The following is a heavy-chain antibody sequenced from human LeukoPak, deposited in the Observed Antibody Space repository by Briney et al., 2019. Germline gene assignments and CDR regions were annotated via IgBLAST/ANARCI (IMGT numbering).Heavy chain of an antibody. Sequence: PGGSLRLSCAASGFTFSSYGMHWVRQAPGKGLEWVAFIRYDGSNKYYADSVKGRFTISRDNSKNTLYLQMNSLRAEDTAVYYCARESSSSWYGDYYYMDVWGKGTTVTVSS. CDR2: IRYDGSNK. D-gene: IGHD6-13*01. V-gene: IGHV3-30*02. J-gene: IGHJ6*03. CDR3: ARESSSSWYGDYYYMDV. CDR1: GFTFSSYG.